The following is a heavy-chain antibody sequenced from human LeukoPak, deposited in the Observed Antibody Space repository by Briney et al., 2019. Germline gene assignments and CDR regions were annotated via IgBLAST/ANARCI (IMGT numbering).Heavy chain of an antibody. CDR3: AGQTDSSGYALFDY. D-gene: IGHD3-22*01. CDR2: IYYSGST. CDR1: GGSISSYY. V-gene: IGHV4-59*01. Sequence: SETLSLTCTVSGGSISSYYWSWIRQPPGKGLEWIGYIYYSGSTNYNPSLKSRVTISVDTSKNQFSLKLSSVTAADTAVYYCAGQTDSSGYALFDYWGQGTLVTVSS. J-gene: IGHJ4*02.